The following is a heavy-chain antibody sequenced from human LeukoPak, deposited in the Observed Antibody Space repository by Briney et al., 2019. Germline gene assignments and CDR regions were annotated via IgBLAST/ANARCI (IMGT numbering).Heavy chain of an antibody. CDR1: GGTFSSYA. J-gene: IGHJ5*02. Sequence: SVKVSCKASGGTFSSYAISWVRQAPGQGLKWMGRIIPIFGTANYAQKFQGRVTITTDESTSTAYMELSSLRSEDTAVYYCARSPLVGDNWFDPWGQGTLVTVSS. CDR2: IIPIFGTA. V-gene: IGHV1-69*05. CDR3: ARSPLVGDNWFDP. D-gene: IGHD2-2*01.